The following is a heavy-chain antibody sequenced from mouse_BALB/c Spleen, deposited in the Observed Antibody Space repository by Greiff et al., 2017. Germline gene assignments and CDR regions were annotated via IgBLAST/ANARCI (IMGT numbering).Heavy chain of an antibody. CDR1: GFNIKDYY. CDR3: TREGANWDYFDY. Sequence: EVQRVESGAELVRSGASVKLSCTASGFNIKDYYMHWVKQRPEQGLEWIGWIDPENGDTEYAPKFQGKATMTADTSSNTAYLQLSSLTSEDTAVYYCTREGANWDYFDYWGQGTTLTVSS. CDR2: IDPENGDT. V-gene: IGHV14-4*02. J-gene: IGHJ2*01. D-gene: IGHD4-1*01.